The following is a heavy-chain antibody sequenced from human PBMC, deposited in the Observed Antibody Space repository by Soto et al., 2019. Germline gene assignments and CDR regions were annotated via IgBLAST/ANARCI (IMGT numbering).Heavy chain of an antibody. CDR1: GYTFTGYY. Sequence: ASVKVSCKASGYTFTGYYMHWVRQAPGQGLEWMGWINPNSGGTNYAQKVQGWVTMTRETSISTAYMELSRLRSDDTAVYYCARDLRPGTSITADYWGQGTLVTVSS. V-gene: IGHV1-2*04. D-gene: IGHD1-7*01. J-gene: IGHJ4*02. CDR2: INPNSGGT. CDR3: ARDLRPGTSITADY.